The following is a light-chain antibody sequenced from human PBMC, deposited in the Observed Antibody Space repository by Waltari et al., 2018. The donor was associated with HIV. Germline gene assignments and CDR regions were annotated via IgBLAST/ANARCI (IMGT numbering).Light chain of an antibody. Sequence: QSALTQPRAVSGCLGQSVTISCTVISSDVGGYNYVSWSQQHPGKAPKLLIFDVTTRPSGVPDRFSGSKSGDTASLTISVLQSEDEADYDCCSYAGSYDFEVVVGGGTNLTVL. V-gene: IGLV2-11*01. CDR1: SSDVGGYNY. CDR2: DVT. J-gene: IGLJ2*01. CDR3: CSYAGSYDFEVV.